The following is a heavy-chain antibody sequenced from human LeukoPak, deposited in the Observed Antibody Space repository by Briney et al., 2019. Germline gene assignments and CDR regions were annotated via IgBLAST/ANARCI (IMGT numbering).Heavy chain of an antibody. CDR2: ISSSGSTI. CDR1: EFTFSSYE. J-gene: IGHJ4*02. Sequence: PGGSLRLSCAASEFTFSSYEMNWIRQAPGKGLEWVSYISSSGSTIYYADSVKGRFTISRDNAKNSLYLQMNSLRAEDTAVYYCARDKYYDFWSGYYRPPASGICWGQGTLVTVSS. D-gene: IGHD3-3*01. CDR3: ARDKYYDFWSGYYRPPASGIC. V-gene: IGHV3-48*03.